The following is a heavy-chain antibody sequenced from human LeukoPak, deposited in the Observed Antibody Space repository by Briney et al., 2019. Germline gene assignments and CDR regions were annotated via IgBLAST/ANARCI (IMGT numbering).Heavy chain of an antibody. CDR2: AHYSGGT. CDR3: ARWEGRMNAFDI. Sequence: PSETLSLTCSVSGDSISSYYWNWIRQPPGKGLEWIGYAHYSGGTTYNPSLKSRVTTSVDTSKNQFSLKLNSATAADTAVYYCARWEGRMNAFDIWGQGTMVTVSS. V-gene: IGHV4-59*08. J-gene: IGHJ3*02. D-gene: IGHD1-26*01. CDR1: GDSISSYY.